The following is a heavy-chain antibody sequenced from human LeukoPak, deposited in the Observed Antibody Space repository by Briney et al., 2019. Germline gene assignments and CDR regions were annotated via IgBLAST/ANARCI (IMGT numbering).Heavy chain of an antibody. D-gene: IGHD4-17*01. CDR1: GFIFSNYN. V-gene: IGHV3-48*02. Sequence: GGSLRLSCAASGFIFSNYNMNWVRQAPGKGLEWVSKISRGSSSIYYADSVKGRFTISRDNGKNSLYLQMNSLRDEDTAVYFCARGATVTSPFDYWGQGTLVTVSS. J-gene: IGHJ4*02. CDR3: ARGATVTSPFDY. CDR2: ISRGSSSI.